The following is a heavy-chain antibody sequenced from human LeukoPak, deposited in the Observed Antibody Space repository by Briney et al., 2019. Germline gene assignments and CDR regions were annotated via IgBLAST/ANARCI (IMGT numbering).Heavy chain of an antibody. CDR2: IYSDGSDT. CDR1: GFTFNTAW. Sequence: GGSLRLSCAASGFTFNTAWMHWVRQAPGKGLVWVSRIYSDGSDTTYADSVKGRFTISRDNARNTLYLQMSSLRAEDTAVYYCATDSGHAFSFGGQGTMVTVSS. J-gene: IGHJ3*01. D-gene: IGHD3-10*01. V-gene: IGHV3-74*01. CDR3: ATDSGHAFSF.